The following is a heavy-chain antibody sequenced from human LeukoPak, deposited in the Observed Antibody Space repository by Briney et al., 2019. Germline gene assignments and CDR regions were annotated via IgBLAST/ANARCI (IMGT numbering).Heavy chain of an antibody. V-gene: IGHV4-39*01. CDR2: IYYSGST. CDR3: ARHGLGANYYDSSGYYSALDY. CDR1: GGSISSSSYY. D-gene: IGHD3-22*01. J-gene: IGHJ4*02. Sequence: PSETLSLTCTVSGGSISSSSYYWGWLRQPPGKGLEWIGSIYYSGSTYYNPSLKSRVTISVDTSKNQFSLKLSSVTAADTAVYYCARHGLGANYYDSSGYYSALDYWGQGTLVTVSS.